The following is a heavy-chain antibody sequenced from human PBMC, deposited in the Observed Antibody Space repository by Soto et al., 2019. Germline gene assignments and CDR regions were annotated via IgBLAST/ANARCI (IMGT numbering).Heavy chain of an antibody. CDR1: GGTFSSYA. D-gene: IGHD2-15*01. CDR3: ATRKDIVVVVAASTAYYYYGMDV. Sequence: QVQLVQSGAEVKKPGSSVKVSCKASGGTFSSYAISWVRQAPGQGLEWMGGIIPIFGTANYAQKFQGRVTITEDKSTSTAYMELSSLRSEDTAVYYCATRKDIVVVVAASTAYYYYGMDVWGQGTTVTVSS. J-gene: IGHJ6*02. V-gene: IGHV1-69*06. CDR2: IIPIFGTA.